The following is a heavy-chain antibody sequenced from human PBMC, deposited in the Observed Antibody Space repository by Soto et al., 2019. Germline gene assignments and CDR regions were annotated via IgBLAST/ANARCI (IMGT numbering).Heavy chain of an antibody. Sequence: GGSLRLSCAASGFTFSNAWMSWVRQAPGKGLEWVGRIKSKTDGGTTDYAAPVKGRFTISRDDSKNTLYLQMNSLKTEDTAVYYCTTGLQYGDYYYYYMDVWGKGTTVTVSS. CDR1: GFTFSNAW. D-gene: IGHD4-4*01. J-gene: IGHJ6*03. CDR2: IKSKTDGGTT. CDR3: TTGLQYGDYYYYYMDV. V-gene: IGHV3-15*01.